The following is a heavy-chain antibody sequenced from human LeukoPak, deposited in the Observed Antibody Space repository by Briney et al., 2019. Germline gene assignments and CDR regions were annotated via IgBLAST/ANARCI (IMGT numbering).Heavy chain of an antibody. CDR3: AAGPWELDF. CDR2: IYYSGST. J-gene: IGHJ4*02. Sequence: SETLSLTCTVSGGSISSSSYYWGWIRQPPGKGLEWIGSIYYSGSTYYNPSLKSRATISVDTSNNQFSLRLTSVTAADTAMYYCAAGPWELDFWGQGTLVTVSS. CDR1: GGSISSSSYY. D-gene: IGHD1-26*01. V-gene: IGHV4-39*07.